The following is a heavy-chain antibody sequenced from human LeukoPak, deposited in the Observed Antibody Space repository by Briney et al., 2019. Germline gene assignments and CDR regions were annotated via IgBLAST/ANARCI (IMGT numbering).Heavy chain of an antibody. Sequence: SVKVSCKASVGTFSSYAISWLRQAPGQRLEWMGGIIGIFGNANYAQKFQGRVTITADASSSTAYMELSSLRSEDTAVYYCASEGRPYYSTSGSHVYMAYSYIDVWGKGTTVIVSS. CDR3: ASEGRPYYSTSGSHVYMAYSYIDV. D-gene: IGHD3-16*01. V-gene: IGHV1-69*01. CDR2: IIGIFGNA. J-gene: IGHJ6*03. CDR1: VGTFSSYA.